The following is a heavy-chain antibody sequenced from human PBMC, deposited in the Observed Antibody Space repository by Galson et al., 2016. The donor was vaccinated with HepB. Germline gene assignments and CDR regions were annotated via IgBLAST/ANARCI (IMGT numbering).Heavy chain of an antibody. V-gene: IGHV4-61*02. CDR1: GDSISSSTYY. Sequence: TLSLTCSVSGDSISSSTYYWSWIRQPAGRGLEWIGRVYSSGSTNYNPSLKSRATISVDTSKNQFSLRLSSVTAADTALYYCARDTYYFWDGFTSYAFDIWGQGRMVTVSS. J-gene: IGHJ3*02. D-gene: IGHD3-3*01. CDR2: VYSSGST. CDR3: ARDTYYFWDGFTSYAFDI.